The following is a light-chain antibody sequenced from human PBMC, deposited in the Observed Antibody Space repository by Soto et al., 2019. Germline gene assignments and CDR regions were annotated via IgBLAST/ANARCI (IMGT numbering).Light chain of an antibody. J-gene: IGKJ3*01. CDR3: KEYDSSPFT. Sequence: EIVLTQSPATLSLSPGESATLSCGASESVSSRYLAWYQQKPGKAPRLLIYDATTRLRGVADRFSGSGSGTDFTLTSSRLEPDDVAVYYCKEYDSSPFTVGPGLKVDI. CDR1: ESVSSRY. CDR2: DAT. V-gene: IGKV3D-20*01.